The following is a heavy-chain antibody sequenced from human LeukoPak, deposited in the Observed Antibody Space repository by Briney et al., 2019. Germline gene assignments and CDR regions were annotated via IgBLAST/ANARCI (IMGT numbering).Heavy chain of an antibody. CDR1: GGSISSSSYY. J-gene: IGHJ4*02. Sequence: PSETLSLTCTVSGGSISSSSYYWGWIRQPPGKGLEWIGSIYYSGSTYYNPSLKSRVTISVDTSKNQFSLKLSSVTAADTAVYYCARQDIVATTNDYWGQGTLVTVSS. V-gene: IGHV4-39*01. D-gene: IGHD5-12*01. CDR3: ARQDIVATTNDY. CDR2: IYYSGST.